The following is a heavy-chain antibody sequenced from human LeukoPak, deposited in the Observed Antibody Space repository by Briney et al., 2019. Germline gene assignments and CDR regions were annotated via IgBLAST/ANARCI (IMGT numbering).Heavy chain of an antibody. CDR1: GYSISDGYY. V-gene: IGHV4-38-2*02. Sequence: SETLSLTCSVSGYSISDGYYWGWIRQPPGKGLEWIGSISHSGSTYYNPSLKSRVTISVDTSKNQFSLKLSSVTAADTAVYYCASMAAAGGAPFDYWGQGTLVTVSS. J-gene: IGHJ4*02. D-gene: IGHD6-13*01. CDR2: ISHSGST. CDR3: ASMAAAGGAPFDY.